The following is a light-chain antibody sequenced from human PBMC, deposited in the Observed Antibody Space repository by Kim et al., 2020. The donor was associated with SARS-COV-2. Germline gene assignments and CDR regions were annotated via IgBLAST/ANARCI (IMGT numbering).Light chain of an antibody. CDR2: DVS. V-gene: IGLV2-14*03. Sequence: GQSITNSCTGTSSDVGGYNYVSWYQQHPGKAPKLMIYDVSNRPSGVSNRFSGSKSGNTASLTISGLQAEDEADYYCSSYTSSSTLVFGGGTQRTVL. CDR3: SSYTSSSTLV. CDR1: SSDVGGYNY. J-gene: IGLJ3*02.